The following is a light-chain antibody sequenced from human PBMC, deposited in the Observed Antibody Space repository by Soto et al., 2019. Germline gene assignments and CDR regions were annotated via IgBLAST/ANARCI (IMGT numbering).Light chain of an antibody. J-gene: IGKJ4*01. CDR1: QSFSSW. CDR2: KAS. V-gene: IGKV1-5*03. CDR3: QQYNSWPLT. Sequence: DIQMTQSPSTVSASVGDRVTITCRASQSFSSWLAWYQQKPGKAPKLLIYKASSLESGVPSRFSGSGSGTEFNLTISSLQPDDFATYYCQQYNSWPLTFGGGTKVEI.